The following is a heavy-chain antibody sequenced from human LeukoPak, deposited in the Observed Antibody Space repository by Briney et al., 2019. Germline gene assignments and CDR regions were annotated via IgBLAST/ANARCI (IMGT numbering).Heavy chain of an antibody. V-gene: IGHV4-61*02. CDR3: ARFLTIPKSNWFDP. D-gene: IGHD4/OR15-4a*01. J-gene: IGHJ5*02. CDR1: GGSISSGSYY. Sequence: SETLSLTCTVSGGSISSGSYYWSWIRQPAGKGLEWIGRIYTSGSTNYNPSLKSRVTISVDTSKNQFSLKLSSVTAADTAVYYCARFLTIPKSNWFDPWGQGTLVTVSS. CDR2: IYTSGST.